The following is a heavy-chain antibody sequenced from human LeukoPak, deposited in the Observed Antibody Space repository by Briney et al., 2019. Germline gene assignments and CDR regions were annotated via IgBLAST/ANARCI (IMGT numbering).Heavy chain of an antibody. CDR2: IYYTGST. Sequence: SETLSLTCNVSGGSISSSGYHWDWIRQPPGKGLEWIGTIYYTGSTDYNPSLKSRVTISVDTSKRHLSLKLSSVTAADTAVYYCARRQYRNSPVGPWGQGTLVTVSS. CDR1: GGSISSSGYH. CDR3: ARRQYRNSPVGP. J-gene: IGHJ5*02. V-gene: IGHV4-39*07. D-gene: IGHD6-6*01.